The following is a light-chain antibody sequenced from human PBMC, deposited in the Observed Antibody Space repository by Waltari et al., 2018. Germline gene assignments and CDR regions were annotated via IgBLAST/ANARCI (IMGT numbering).Light chain of an antibody. J-gene: IGKJ4*01. CDR2: KAS. CDR3: QQYNSYSLRT. CDR1: QSIRNW. V-gene: IGKV1-5*03. Sequence: DIQMTQSPSTLSASVGDRFTMTCRASQSIRNWLAWYQQKPGKAPKLLIYKASTLESGVSSRFSGSGSGTEFTLTISSLQPDDFATYYCQQYNSYSLRTFGGGTKVESK.